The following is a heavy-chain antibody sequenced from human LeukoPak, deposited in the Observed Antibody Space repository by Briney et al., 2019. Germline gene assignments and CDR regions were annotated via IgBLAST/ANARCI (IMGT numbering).Heavy chain of an antibody. CDR1: GGSFSGYY. CDR2: INHSGST. D-gene: IGHD3-9*01. V-gene: IGHV4-34*01. CDR3: ARHLYDILTGWVYYFDY. J-gene: IGHJ4*02. Sequence: SETLSLTCAVYGGSFSGYYWSWIRQPPGKGLEWTGEINHSGSTNYNPSLKSRVTISVDTSKNQFSLKLSSVTAADTAVYYCARHLYDILTGWVYYFDYWGQGTLVTVSS.